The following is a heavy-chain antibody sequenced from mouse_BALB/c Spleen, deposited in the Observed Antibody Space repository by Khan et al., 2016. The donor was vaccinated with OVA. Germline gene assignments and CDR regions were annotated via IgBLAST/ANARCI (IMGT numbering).Heavy chain of an antibody. J-gene: IGHJ4*01. CDR2: LNYSGSA. V-gene: IGHV3-2*02. D-gene: IGHD2-3*01. CDR1: GYSITSDYA. Sequence: SGPGLVKPSQSLSLTCTVTGYSITSDYAWNWIRQFPGNKLEWMVYLNYSGSANYNPALNSLISITRDTSKNHFFLQFNSVTTAASATDYYARDGSGYNYAMDYWGQGTSLTVSS. CDR3: ARDGSGYNYAMDY.